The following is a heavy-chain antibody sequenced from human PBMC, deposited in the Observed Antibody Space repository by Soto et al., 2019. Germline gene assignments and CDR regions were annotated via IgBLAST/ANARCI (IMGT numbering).Heavy chain of an antibody. J-gene: IGHJ4*02. CDR2: ISDGVDRA. CDR3: ARYTAVADPYYFDY. V-gene: IGHV3-23*01. D-gene: IGHD6-19*01. CDR1: GFNFATYS. Sequence: GGSLRLSCAASGFNFATYSMSWVRQAPGKGLEWVAGISDGVDRAYYGDSVKGRFTISRDTSKNMLYLNMNSLRAEDTAIYYCARYTAVADPYYFDYWGQGTLVTVSS.